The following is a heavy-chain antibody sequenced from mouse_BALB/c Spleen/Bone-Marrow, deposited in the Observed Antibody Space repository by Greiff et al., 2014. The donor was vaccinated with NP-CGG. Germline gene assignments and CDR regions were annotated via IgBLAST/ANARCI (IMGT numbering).Heavy chain of an antibody. CDR2: INPYNDVT. Sequence: EVQLQQSGPELVKPGASVKMSCKTSGYRFTTYVMHWVKQKPGQGLEWIGYINPYNDVTNYNEKFKGKATLTSDKSSSTSYMELSSLTSEDSAVYYCARNYGHWYFDVWAAGTTVTVSS. V-gene: IGHV1-14*01. D-gene: IGHD1-1*02. CDR3: ARNYGHWYFDV. J-gene: IGHJ1*01. CDR1: GYRFTTYV.